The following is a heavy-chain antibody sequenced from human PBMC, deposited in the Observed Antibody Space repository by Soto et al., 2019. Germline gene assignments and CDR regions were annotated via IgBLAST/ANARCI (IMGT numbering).Heavy chain of an antibody. CDR3: ARSTLGYCSSTSCYVVY. J-gene: IGHJ4*02. Sequence: QVQLVQSGAEVKKPGASVKVSCKASGYTFTSYAMHWVRQAPGQRLEWMGWINAGNGNTKYSQKFQGRVTITRDTSASTAYMELSSLRSEDTAVYYCARSTLGYCSSTSCYVVYWGQGTLVTVSS. CDR1: GYTFTSYA. V-gene: IGHV1-3*01. D-gene: IGHD2-2*01. CDR2: INAGNGNT.